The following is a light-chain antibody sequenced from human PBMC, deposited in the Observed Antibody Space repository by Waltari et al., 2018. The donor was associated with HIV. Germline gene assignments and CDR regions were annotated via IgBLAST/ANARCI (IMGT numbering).Light chain of an antibody. J-gene: IGLJ1*01. Sequence: QSVLTQPPSMSAAPGQKVSISCSGISSNIGNNYVSWYQQFPGTAPKLLIFENNKRPAGIPHRFSGSKSGTSATLGITGLQTGDEADYYCGTWDSSLSAGYVFGTGTKVTVL. CDR1: SSNIGNNY. CDR3: GTWDSSLSAGYV. CDR2: ENN. V-gene: IGLV1-51*02.